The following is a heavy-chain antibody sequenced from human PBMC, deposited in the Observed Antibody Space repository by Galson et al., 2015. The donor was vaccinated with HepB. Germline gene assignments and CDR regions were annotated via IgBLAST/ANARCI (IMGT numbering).Heavy chain of an antibody. CDR3: ARAGHDSSGSFDY. V-gene: IGHV3-53*01. J-gene: IGHJ4*02. CDR2: IYSGGST. CDR1: GFTVSSNY. Sequence: SLRLSCEASGFTVSSNYISWVRQAPGKGLEWVSVIYSGGSTYYADSVKGRFTISRDNSKNTLYLQMNSLRAEDTAVYYCARAGHDSSGSFDYWGQGTLVTVSS. D-gene: IGHD3-22*01.